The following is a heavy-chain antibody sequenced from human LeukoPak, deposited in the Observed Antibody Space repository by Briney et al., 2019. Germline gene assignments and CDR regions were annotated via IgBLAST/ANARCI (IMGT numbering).Heavy chain of an antibody. J-gene: IGHJ4*02. CDR1: GGSISSSSYY. Sequence: SETLSLTCTVSGGSISSSSYYWGWIRQPPGNGLEWIGSIYYSGSTYYNPSLKSRVTISVDTSKNQFSLKLSSVTAADTAVYYCARHAGRGYSYAALYNWGQGTLVTVSS. D-gene: IGHD5-18*01. V-gene: IGHV4-39*01. CDR2: IYYSGST. CDR3: ARHAGRGYSYAALYN.